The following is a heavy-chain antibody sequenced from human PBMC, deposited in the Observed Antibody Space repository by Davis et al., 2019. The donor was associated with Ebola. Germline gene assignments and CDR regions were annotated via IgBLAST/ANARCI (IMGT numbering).Heavy chain of an antibody. CDR2: IGIGGDT. CDR3: ARVSSSSWPFFES. Sequence: GESLKISCAASGFTFSSYDMHWVRQATGNGLEWVSAIGIGGDTHYPGSVKGRFTISRENAKNSLYLQMNSLRAGDTAVYYCARVSSSSWPFFESWGQGTLVTVSS. V-gene: IGHV3-13*01. J-gene: IGHJ4*02. D-gene: IGHD6-13*01. CDR1: GFTFSSYD.